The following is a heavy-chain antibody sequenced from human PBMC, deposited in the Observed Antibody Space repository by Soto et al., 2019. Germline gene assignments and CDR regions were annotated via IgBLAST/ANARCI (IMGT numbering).Heavy chain of an antibody. CDR3: ASTKYDSSAYYYWSLGL. CDR1: EDTFRDYA. V-gene: IGHV1-69*06. J-gene: IGHJ2*01. D-gene: IGHD3-22*01. CDR2: IIPICGTA. Sequence: QVELVQSGAEVKKPGSSVKVSCQASEDTFRDYAISWVRQAPGQGLEWMGGIIPICGTANYAQKFQGRVTITADTSANTVYLELSSLRSEDTAVYYCASTKYDSSAYYYWSLGLWGRGTLVTVSS.